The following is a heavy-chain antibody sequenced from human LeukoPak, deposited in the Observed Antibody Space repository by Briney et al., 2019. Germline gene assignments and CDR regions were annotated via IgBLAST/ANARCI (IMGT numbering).Heavy chain of an antibody. V-gene: IGHV1-18*01. Sequence: EASVKVSCKASGYTFTSYGISWVRQAPGQGLEWMGWISAYNGNTNYAQKLQGRVTMTTDTSTSTAYMELRSLRSDDTAVYYCARDEGGSYSDYFDYWGQGTLVTVSS. CDR3: ARDEGGSYSDYFDY. CDR1: GYTFTSYG. D-gene: IGHD1-26*01. J-gene: IGHJ4*02. CDR2: ISAYNGNT.